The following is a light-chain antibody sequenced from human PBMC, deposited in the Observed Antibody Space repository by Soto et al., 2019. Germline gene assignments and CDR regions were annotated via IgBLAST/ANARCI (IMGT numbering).Light chain of an antibody. CDR1: QSISTS. Sequence: DIQMTQSPSSLSASVGDRVTISCRASQSISTSLNWYQQKPGTAPRLLIYRASSVKSGVPPRFSGSGSGRDFTLTISSLRPEDSATYFCQQSYNTPWTFGQGTKVEVK. J-gene: IGKJ1*01. CDR2: RAS. V-gene: IGKV1-39*01. CDR3: QQSYNTPWT.